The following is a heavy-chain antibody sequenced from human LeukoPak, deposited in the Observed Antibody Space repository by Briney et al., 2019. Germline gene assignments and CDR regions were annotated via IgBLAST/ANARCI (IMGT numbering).Heavy chain of an antibody. CDR3: ARDRVAAAGSFDY. D-gene: IGHD6-13*01. J-gene: IGHJ4*02. Sequence: EPLSLTCTVSGGSISSYYWSWIRQPPGKGLEWIGYIYYSGSTNYNPSLKSRVTISVDTSKNQFSLKLSSVTAADTAVYYCARDRVAAAGSFDYWGQGTLVTVSS. V-gene: IGHV4-59*01. CDR2: IYYSGST. CDR1: GGSISSYY.